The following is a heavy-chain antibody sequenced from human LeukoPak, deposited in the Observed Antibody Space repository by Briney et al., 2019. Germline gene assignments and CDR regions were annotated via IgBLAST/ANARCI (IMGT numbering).Heavy chain of an antibody. D-gene: IGHD3-16*01. CDR3: AREPYMITFGGVTPSRDY. CDR1: GYTFTGYY. J-gene: IGHJ4*02. Sequence: ASVKVSCKASGYTFTGYYMHGVRQAPGQGLEWMGRINPNSGGTNYAQKFQGRVTMTRDTSISTAYMELSRLRSDDTAVYYCAREPYMITFGGVTPSRDYWGQGTLVTVSS. CDR2: INPNSGGT. V-gene: IGHV1-2*06.